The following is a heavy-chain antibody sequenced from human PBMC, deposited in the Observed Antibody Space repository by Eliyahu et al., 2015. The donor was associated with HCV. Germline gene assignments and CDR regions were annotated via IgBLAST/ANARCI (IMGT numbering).Heavy chain of an antibody. D-gene: IGHD6-6*01. J-gene: IGHJ6*03. CDR2: IYYSGST. V-gene: IGHV4-59*08. CDR3: ARHAFRFIEYSSSYYMDV. CDR1: GGSISSYY. Sequence: QVQLQESGPGLVKPSETLSLTCTVSGGSISSYYWSWIRQPPGKGLEWIGYIYYSGSTNYNPSLKSRVTISVDTSKNQFSLKLSSVTAADTAVYYCARHAFRFIEYSSSYYMDVWGKGTTVTVSS.